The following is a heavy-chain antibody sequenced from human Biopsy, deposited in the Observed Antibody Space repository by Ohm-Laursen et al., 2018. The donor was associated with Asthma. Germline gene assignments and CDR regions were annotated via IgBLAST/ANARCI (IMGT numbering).Heavy chain of an antibody. J-gene: IGHJ6*02. CDR2: ISVYNGNT. V-gene: IGHV1-18*01. CDR1: GYTFNSAG. D-gene: IGHD3-10*01. CDR3: ARAVDYSHYYGIDV. Sequence: SVKVSYKASGYTFNSAGITWVRQAPGQVLEWMGWISVYNGNTKVAQKLQDRVTMITDTSTSTAYMELRSLRSDDTAVYFCARAVDYSHYYGIDVWGQGTTVTVS.